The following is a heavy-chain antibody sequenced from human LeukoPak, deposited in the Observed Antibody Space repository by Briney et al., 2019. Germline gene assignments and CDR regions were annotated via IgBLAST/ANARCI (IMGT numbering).Heavy chain of an antibody. CDR1: GYTFTGYY. J-gene: IGHJ4*02. CDR3: ARVRIAVAGTLDY. V-gene: IGHV1-2*02. D-gene: IGHD6-19*01. CDR2: INPNSGGT. Sequence: ALVKVSCKASGYTFTGYYMHWVRQAPGQGLEWMGWINPNSGGTNYAQKFQGRVTMTRDTSISTAYMELSRLRSDDTAVYYCARVRIAVAGTLDYWGQGTLVTVSS.